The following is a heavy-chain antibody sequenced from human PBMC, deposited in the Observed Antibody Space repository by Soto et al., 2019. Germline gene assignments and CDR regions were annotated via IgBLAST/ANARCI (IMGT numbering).Heavy chain of an antibody. Sequence: SETLSLTCAFYGGSFSGYYWSWIRQPPGKGLEWIGEINHSGSTNYNPSLKSRVTISVDTSKNQFSMKLSSVTAADTAVYYCAREAFEGDFWSGYYRYYGMDVWGQGTTVTVSS. CDR2: INHSGST. D-gene: IGHD3-3*01. CDR3: AREAFEGDFWSGYYRYYGMDV. CDR1: GGSFSGYY. J-gene: IGHJ6*02. V-gene: IGHV4-34*01.